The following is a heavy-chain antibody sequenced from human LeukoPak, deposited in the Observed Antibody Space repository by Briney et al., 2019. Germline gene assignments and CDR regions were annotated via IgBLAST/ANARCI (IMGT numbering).Heavy chain of an antibody. D-gene: IGHD1-26*01. CDR2: IYYSGST. CDR3: ARLWSGAPFDY. Sequence: PSETLSLTCTVSGGSISSSSYYWGWIRQPPGKGLEWIGYIYYSGSTNYNPSLKSRISISVDTSKNQFSLRLSFVTAADTAVYYCARLWSGAPFDYWGQGALVTVSS. CDR1: GGSISSSSYY. V-gene: IGHV4-61*05. J-gene: IGHJ4*02.